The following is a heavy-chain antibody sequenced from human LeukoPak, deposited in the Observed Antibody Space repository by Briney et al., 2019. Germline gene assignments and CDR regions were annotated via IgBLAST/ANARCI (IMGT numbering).Heavy chain of an antibody. CDR3: TGHSSSWRDFDY. V-gene: IGHV4-38-2*02. CDR2: IFHSGTT. D-gene: IGHD6-13*01. J-gene: IGHJ4*02. Sequence: SETLSLTCTVSGYSISDGFYWDWIRQTPGKGLEWIGSIFHSGTTYYNPSLKSRVTISADTSKNHFSLKLSSVTAADTAVYYCTGHSSSWRDFDYWGQGTLVTVSS. CDR1: GYSISDGFY.